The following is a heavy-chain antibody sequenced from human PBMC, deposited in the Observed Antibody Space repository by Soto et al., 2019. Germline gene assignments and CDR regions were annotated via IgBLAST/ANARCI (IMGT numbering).Heavy chain of an antibody. D-gene: IGHD3-3*01. J-gene: IGHJ4*02. CDR2: ISWNSGSI. CDR1: GFTFDDYA. V-gene: IGHV3-9*01. Sequence: TGGSLRLSCAASGFTFDDYAMHWVRQAPGKGLEWVSGISWNSGSIGYADSVKGRFTISRDNAKNSLYLQMNSLRAEDTALYYCAKASFYDFWSGRYFDYWGQGTLVTVSS. CDR3: AKASFYDFWSGRYFDY.